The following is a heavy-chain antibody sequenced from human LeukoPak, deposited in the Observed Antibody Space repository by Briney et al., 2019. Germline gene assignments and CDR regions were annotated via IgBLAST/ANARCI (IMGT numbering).Heavy chain of an antibody. CDR1: GFTFGDHA. Sequence: PGGSLRLSCTASGFTFGDHAMSWVRQAPGKGLEWVGFIRSKAYGGTTEYAASVKGRFTISRDDSKSIAYLQMNSLKTEDTAVYYCTRGPIPLCLYNGMDVWGQGTTVIFSS. D-gene: IGHD5-18*01. CDR3: TRGPIPLCLYNGMDV. CDR2: IRSKAYGGTT. V-gene: IGHV3-49*04. J-gene: IGHJ6*02.